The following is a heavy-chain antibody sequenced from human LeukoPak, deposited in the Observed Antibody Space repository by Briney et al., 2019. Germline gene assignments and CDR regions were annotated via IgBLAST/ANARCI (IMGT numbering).Heavy chain of an antibody. CDR3: ARDIVDTAMVAFDY. CDR2: INPNSGGT. J-gene: IGHJ4*02. CDR1: GYTFTGYY. Sequence: GASVKVSCKASGYTFTGYYMHWVRQAPGQGLEWMGWINPNSGGTNYAQKFQGRVTMTRDTSISTAYMELSRLRSDDTAAYYCARDIVDTAMVAFDYWGQGTLVTVSS. V-gene: IGHV1-2*02. D-gene: IGHD5-18*01.